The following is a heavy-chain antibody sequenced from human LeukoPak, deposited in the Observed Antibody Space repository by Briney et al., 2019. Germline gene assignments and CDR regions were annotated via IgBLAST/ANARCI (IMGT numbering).Heavy chain of an antibody. J-gene: IGHJ4*02. CDR3: ARHDSGDSFDY. D-gene: IGHD4/OR15-4a*01. CDR2: ISNGAATI. V-gene: IGHV3-48*03. Sequence: GGSLRLSCTASGFTFGNYEMNWVRQAPGKGLEWISYISNGAATIHYADSVKGRFTISRDNAKNSLSLHMNSLRVEGTAVYYCARHDSGDSFDYWGQGTLVTVSS. CDR1: GFTFGNYE.